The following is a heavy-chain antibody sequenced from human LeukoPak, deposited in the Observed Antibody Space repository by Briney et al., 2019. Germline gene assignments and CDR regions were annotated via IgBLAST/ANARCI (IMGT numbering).Heavy chain of an antibody. CDR3: ARIYCGGDCRGYYYHYYMDV. CDR2: IYTSGGT. Sequence: SQTLSLTCTVSGGSISSGSYYWSWIRQPAGKGLEWIGRIYTSGGTKYNPSLKSRVTISVDTSKNQFSLKLSSVTAADTAVYYCARIYCGGDCRGYYYHYYMDVWGKGTTVTISS. J-gene: IGHJ6*03. CDR1: GGSISSGSYY. V-gene: IGHV4-61*02. D-gene: IGHD2-21*02.